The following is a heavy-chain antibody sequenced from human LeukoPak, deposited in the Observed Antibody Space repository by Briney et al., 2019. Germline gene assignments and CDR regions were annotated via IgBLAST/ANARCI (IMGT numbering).Heavy chain of an antibody. J-gene: IGHJ4*02. CDR3: ARGARAAAVPFDY. CDR2: IYYSGST. Sequence: SETLSLTCTVSGGSISSYYWSWIRQPPGKGLEWIGYIYYSGSTNYNPSLKSRVTISVDTSKNQFSLKLSSVTAADTAVYYCARGARAAAVPFDYWGQGTLVTVSS. CDR1: GGSISSYY. D-gene: IGHD6-13*01. V-gene: IGHV4-59*01.